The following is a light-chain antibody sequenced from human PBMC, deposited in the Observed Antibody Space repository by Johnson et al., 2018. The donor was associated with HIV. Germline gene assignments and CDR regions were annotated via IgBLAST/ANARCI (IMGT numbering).Light chain of an antibody. J-gene: IGLJ1*01. CDR3: GTWDSSLTAYV. CDR1: SSNIGNNY. CDR2: DNN. V-gene: IGLV1-51*01. Sequence: QSVLTQPPSVSAAPGQKVTISCSGSSSNIGNNYVSWYQHLPGAAPKLLIYDNNKRPSGIPDRFSGSKYGPSATLGITGLQTGDEADYYCGTWDSSLTAYVFGAGTRVTVL.